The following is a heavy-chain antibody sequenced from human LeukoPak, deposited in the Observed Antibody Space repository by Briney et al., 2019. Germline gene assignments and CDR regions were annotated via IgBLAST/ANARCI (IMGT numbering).Heavy chain of an antibody. CDR1: GGSISSYY. CDR3: ARFRNANYYYYGMDV. J-gene: IGHJ6*02. V-gene: IGHV4-59*12. CDR2: IYYSGST. D-gene: IGHD2-8*01. Sequence: PSETLSLTCTVSGGSISSYYWSWIRQPPGKGLERIGYIYYSGSTNYNPSLKSRVTISVDTSKNQFSLKLSSVTAADTAVYYCARFRNANYYYYGMDVWGQGTTVTVSS.